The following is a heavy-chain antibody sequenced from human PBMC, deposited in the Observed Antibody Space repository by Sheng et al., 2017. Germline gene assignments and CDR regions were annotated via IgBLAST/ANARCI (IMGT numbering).Heavy chain of an antibody. Sequence: EVQLVESGEGLVQPGGSLRLSCAASGFTFSSYAMHWVRQAPGKGLEYVSAISSNGGSTYYADSVKGRFTISRDNSKNTLYLQMGSLRAEDMAVYYCARPYSSSWYLTLDAFDIWGQGTMVTVSS. D-gene: IGHD6-13*01. J-gene: IGHJ3*02. CDR2: ISSNGGST. CDR1: GFTFSSYA. CDR3: ARPYSSSWYLTLDAFDI. V-gene: IGHV3-64*02.